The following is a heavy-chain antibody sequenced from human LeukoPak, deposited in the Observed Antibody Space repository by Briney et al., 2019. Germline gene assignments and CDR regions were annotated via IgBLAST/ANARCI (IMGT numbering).Heavy chain of an antibody. D-gene: IGHD2-21*02. CDR1: EFAFSRNN. CDR2: ISYDGSDK. Sequence: GGSLRLSCAASEFAFSRNNMHWVRQAPGKGLEWVSFISYDGSDKNYAESVKGRSTISRDNSKNTLFLQMNSLGAGDTALYYCAKDQGGGHCSLDYWGQGTLVTVSS. V-gene: IGHV3-30*02. J-gene: IGHJ4*02. CDR3: AKDQGGGHCSLDY.